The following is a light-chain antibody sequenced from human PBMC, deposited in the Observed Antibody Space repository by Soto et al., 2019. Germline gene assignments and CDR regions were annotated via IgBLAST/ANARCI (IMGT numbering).Light chain of an antibody. J-gene: IGKJ1*01. CDR2: GAS. Sequence: EIVMTQSPATLSVSPGERATLSCRASQSVSSNLAWYQQKPGQAPRLLIYGASTRAPGIPARFSGSGSGTEFTLTIASLQPDDFATYYCQQYETFSGTFGPGTKVEI. CDR1: QSVSSN. V-gene: IGKV3-15*01. CDR3: QQYETFSGT.